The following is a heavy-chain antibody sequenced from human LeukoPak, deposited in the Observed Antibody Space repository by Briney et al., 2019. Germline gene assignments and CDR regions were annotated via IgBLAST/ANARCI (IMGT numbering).Heavy chain of an antibody. CDR1: GGSISSYY. D-gene: IGHD6-19*01. CDR2: IYTSGST. J-gene: IGHJ5*02. Sequence: KPSETLSLTCTVSGGSISSYYWSWIRQPAGKGLEWIGRIYTSGSTNYIPSLKSRVTMSVDTSKNQFSLKLSSVTAADTAVYYCARNRGSGSLNNWFDPWGQGTLVTVSS. CDR3: ARNRGSGSLNNWFDP. V-gene: IGHV4-4*07.